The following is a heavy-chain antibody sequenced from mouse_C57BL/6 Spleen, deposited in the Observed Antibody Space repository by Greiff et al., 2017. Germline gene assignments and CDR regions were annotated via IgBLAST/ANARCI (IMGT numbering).Heavy chain of an antibody. CDR2: INPGSGGT. J-gene: IGHJ4*01. CDR1: GYAFTNYL. Sequence: QVQLQQSGAELVRPGTSVKVSCKASGYAFTNYLIEWVKQRPGQGLEWIGVINPGSGGTNYNEKFQGKATMTADKSSSTAYLQLSSLTSEDSAVYFCARQSNYVGCAMDYWGQGTSVTVSS. D-gene: IGHD2-5*01. CDR3: ARQSNYVGCAMDY. V-gene: IGHV1-54*01.